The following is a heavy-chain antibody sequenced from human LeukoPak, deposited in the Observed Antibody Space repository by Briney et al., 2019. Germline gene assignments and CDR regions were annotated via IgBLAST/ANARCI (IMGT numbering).Heavy chain of an antibody. CDR3: ARGPPNWGYDY. CDR2: MSPNSGDT. Sequence: ASVKVSCKASGYTFTSYDFNWVRQATGQRPERMGWMSPNSGDTGYAQKFQDRVTMTRNTSISTAYMELSSLRSDDTAVYYCARGPPNWGYDYWGPGTLVTVSS. D-gene: IGHD7-27*01. CDR1: GYTFTSYD. V-gene: IGHV1-8*01. J-gene: IGHJ4*02.